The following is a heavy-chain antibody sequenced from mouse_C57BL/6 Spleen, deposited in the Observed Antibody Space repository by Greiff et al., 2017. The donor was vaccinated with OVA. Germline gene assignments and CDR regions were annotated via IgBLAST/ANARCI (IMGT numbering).Heavy chain of an antibody. CDR2: IYPGDGDT. Sequence: VMLVESGAELVKPGASVKISCKASGYAFSSYWMNWVKQRPGKGLEWIGQIYPGDGDTNYNGKFKGKATLTADKSSSTAYMQLSSLTSEDSAVYFCAPYGNGGFDYWGQGTTLTVSS. D-gene: IGHD2-1*01. CDR3: APYGNGGFDY. J-gene: IGHJ2*01. CDR1: GYAFSSYW. V-gene: IGHV1-80*01.